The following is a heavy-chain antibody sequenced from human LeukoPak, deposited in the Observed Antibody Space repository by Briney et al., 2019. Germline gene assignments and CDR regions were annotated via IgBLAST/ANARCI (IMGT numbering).Heavy chain of an antibody. CDR3: ARQRGRWVRGVIADY. J-gene: IGHJ4*02. CDR2: ISSSSSTI. D-gene: IGHD3-10*01. V-gene: IGHV3-48*01. CDR1: GFTFSSYS. Sequence: GGSLRLSCAASGFTFSSYSMNWVRQAPGKGLEWVSYISSSSSTIYYADSVKGRFTISRDNAKNSLYLQMNSLRAEDTAVYYCARQRGRWVRGVIADYWGQGTLVTVSS.